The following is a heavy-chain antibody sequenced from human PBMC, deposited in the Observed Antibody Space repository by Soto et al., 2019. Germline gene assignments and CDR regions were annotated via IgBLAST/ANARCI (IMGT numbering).Heavy chain of an antibody. D-gene: IGHD2-21*02. V-gene: IGHV4-59*01. J-gene: IGHJ4*02. CDR2: IYYSGST. CDR1: GGSISSFY. CDR3: ARERSAYCGGDCYPYFDY. Sequence: PSETLSLTCTVSGGSISSFYWSWIRQPPGKGLEWIGYIYYSGSTNYNPSLKSRVTISVDTSKNQFSLKLSSVTAADTAVYYCARERSAYCGGDCYPYFDYWGQGTLVTVS.